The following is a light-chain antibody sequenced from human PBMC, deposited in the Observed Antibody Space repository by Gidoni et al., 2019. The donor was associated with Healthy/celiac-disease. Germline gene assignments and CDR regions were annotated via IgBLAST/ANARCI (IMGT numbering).Light chain of an antibody. V-gene: IGLV2-14*03. Sequence: QSALTQPAAESGSPGQPITISCTGTSSDVGGYNYVYWYQQHTGKAPNLMIYDVSNRPSGVSNRFSGSKSGNTASLTISGLQAEDEADYYCSSYTSSSAWVFGGGTKLTVL. CDR2: DVS. CDR3: SSYTSSSAWV. J-gene: IGLJ3*02. CDR1: SSDVGGYNY.